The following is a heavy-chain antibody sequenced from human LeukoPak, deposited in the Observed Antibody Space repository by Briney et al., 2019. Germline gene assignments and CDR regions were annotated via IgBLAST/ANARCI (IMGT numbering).Heavy chain of an antibody. CDR3: ARGNIATSVSS. V-gene: IGHV4-34*01. CDR2: INHSGVT. Sequence: SETLSLTCAVYGGSFSGYYWSWIRQPPGKGLEWIGEINHSGVTKYNTSLKSRVTMSVDTSKNQFSLNLRSVTAADTAVYYCARGNIATSVSSWGQGTLVTVSS. D-gene: IGHD6-13*01. J-gene: IGHJ1*01. CDR1: GGSFSGYY.